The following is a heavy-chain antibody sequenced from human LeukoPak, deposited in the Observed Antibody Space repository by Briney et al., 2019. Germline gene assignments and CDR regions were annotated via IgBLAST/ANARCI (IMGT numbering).Heavy chain of an antibody. CDR3: ARHDSCSSTSCYFDY. CDR1: GYSFTSFW. J-gene: IGHJ4*02. CDR2: IYPGDSDT. V-gene: IGHV5-51*01. D-gene: IGHD2-2*01. Sequence: GESQKISCKGSGYSFTSFWIGWVRQMPGKGLEWMGIIYPGDSDTRYSPSFQGQVTISADKSINTAYLQWSSLKASDTAMYYCARHDSCSSTSCYFDYWGQGTLVTVSS.